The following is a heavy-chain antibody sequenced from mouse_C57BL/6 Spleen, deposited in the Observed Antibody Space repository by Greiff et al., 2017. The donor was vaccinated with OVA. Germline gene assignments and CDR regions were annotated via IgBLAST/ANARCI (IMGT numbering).Heavy chain of an antibody. CDR1: GYTFTSYW. CDR2: IYPGSGST. CDR3: ARQLGYYGSSYGYFDV. Sequence: VQLQQPGAELVKPGASVKMSCKASGYTFTSYWITWVKQRPGQGLEWIGDIYPGSGSTNYNEKFKSKATLTVDTSSSTAYMQLSSLTSEDSAVYYCARQLGYYGSSYGYFDVWGTGTTVTVSS. V-gene: IGHV1-55*01. J-gene: IGHJ1*03. D-gene: IGHD1-1*01.